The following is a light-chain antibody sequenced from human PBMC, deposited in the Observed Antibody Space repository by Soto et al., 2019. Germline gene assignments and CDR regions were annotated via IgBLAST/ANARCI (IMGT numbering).Light chain of an antibody. CDR2: EGS. CDR3: SSYAGSSTYV. CDR1: TSDIGSYNL. Sequence: QSVLTQPASVSRSPGQSITISCTGTTSDIGSYNLVSWYQLHPGKAPKLMIYEGSKRPSGVSNRFSGSKSGNTASLTISGLQAEDEADYYCSSYAGSSTYVFGTGTKVTVL. V-gene: IGLV2-23*01. J-gene: IGLJ1*01.